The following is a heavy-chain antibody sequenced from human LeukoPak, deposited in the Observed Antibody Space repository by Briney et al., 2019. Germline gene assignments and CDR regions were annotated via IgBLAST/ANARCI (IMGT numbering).Heavy chain of an antibody. J-gene: IGHJ5*02. CDR3: ARALGYCSGGSCSEGDP. Sequence: GGSLRLSCAASGFTFSSYSMNWVRQAPGKGLEWVSSISSSSSHIYYADSVKGRFTISRDNAKNSLYLQMNSLRAEDTALYYCARALGYCSGGSCSEGDPWGQGTLVTVSS. D-gene: IGHD2-15*01. V-gene: IGHV3-21*01. CDR1: GFTFSSYS. CDR2: ISSSSSHI.